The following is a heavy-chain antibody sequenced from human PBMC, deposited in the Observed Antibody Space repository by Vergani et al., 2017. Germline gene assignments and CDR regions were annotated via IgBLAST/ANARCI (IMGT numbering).Heavy chain of an antibody. V-gene: IGHV3-23*01. D-gene: IGHD3-3*01. J-gene: IGHJ6*03. CDR3: AKKILPIGYYYYYMDV. Sequence: EVQLLESGGGLVQPGGSLRLSCAASGFTFSSYAMSWVRQAPGKGLEWVSAISGSGGSTYYADSVKGRFTISRDNSKNTLYLQMNSLRAEDTAVYYCAKKILPIGYYYYYMDVWGKGTTVTVSS. CDR1: GFTFSSYA. CDR2: ISGSGGST.